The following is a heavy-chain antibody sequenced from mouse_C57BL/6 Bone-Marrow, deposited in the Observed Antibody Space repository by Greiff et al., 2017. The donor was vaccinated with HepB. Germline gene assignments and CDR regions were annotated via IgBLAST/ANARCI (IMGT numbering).Heavy chain of an antibody. V-gene: IGHV1-54*01. CDR1: GYAFTNYL. CDR2: INPGSGGT. CDR3: ARWGTTVVSFDY. Sequence: VQVVESGAELVRPGTSVKVSCKASGYAFTNYLIEWVKQRPGQGLEWIGVINPGSGGTNYNEKFKGKATLTADKSSSTAYMQLSSLTSEDSAVYFCARWGTTVVSFDYWGQGTTLTVSS. D-gene: IGHD1-1*01. J-gene: IGHJ2*01.